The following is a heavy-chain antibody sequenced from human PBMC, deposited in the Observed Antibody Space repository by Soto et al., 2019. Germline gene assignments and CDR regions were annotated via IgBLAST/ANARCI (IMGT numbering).Heavy chain of an antibody. V-gene: IGHV4-30-4*01. CDR1: GDSISSGDYY. Sequence: SETLSLTCTVSGDSISSGDYYWSWIRQPPGKGLEWIGYISYTGSTYYNPSLKSRVTISVDTSKNQLSLKLTSVTAADTAVYYCARGKYYGAGSSLDNWGQGTLVTVSS. CDR2: ISYTGST. D-gene: IGHD3-10*01. CDR3: ARGKYYGAGSSLDN. J-gene: IGHJ4*02.